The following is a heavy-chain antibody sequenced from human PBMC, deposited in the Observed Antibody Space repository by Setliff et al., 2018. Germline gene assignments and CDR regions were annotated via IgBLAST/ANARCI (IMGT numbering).Heavy chain of an antibody. CDR2: INDSGST. V-gene: IGHV4-39*01. CDR3: ARMGTDYIMTRVNSYQYYFYMDV. CDR1: GSSISSSSYY. D-gene: IGHD5-18*01. Sequence: PSATLSLTCTVSGSSISSSSYYWGWIRQPPGDGLAWIGNINDSGSTYYNPSLKSRVTRSGDRSKNQVFLRMTSVTAADTSFYYCARMGTDYIMTRVNSYQYYFYMDVWGKGTTVTVSS. J-gene: IGHJ6*03.